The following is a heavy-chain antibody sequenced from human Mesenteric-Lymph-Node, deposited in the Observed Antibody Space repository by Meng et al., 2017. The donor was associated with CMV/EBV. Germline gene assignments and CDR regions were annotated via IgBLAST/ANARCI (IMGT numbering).Heavy chain of an antibody. CDR2: ISYDGSNK. Sequence: GESLKISCAASGFTFRSYAMHWVRQAPGKGLEWVAIISYDGSNKYYADSVKGRFTISRDNSKNTLYLQMNSLRAEDTAVYYCARDFYGSGTYYYGVDVWGQGTTVTVSS. D-gene: IGHD3-10*01. CDR3: ARDFYGSGTYYYGVDV. J-gene: IGHJ6*02. V-gene: IGHV3-30*04. CDR1: GFTFRSYA.